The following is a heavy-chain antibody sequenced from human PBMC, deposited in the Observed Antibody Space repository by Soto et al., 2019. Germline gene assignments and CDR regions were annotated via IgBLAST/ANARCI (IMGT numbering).Heavy chain of an antibody. CDR2: INHSGST. CDR1: GGSFSNNF. CDR3: VRGPAGSGWSYDY. D-gene: IGHD6-19*01. J-gene: IGHJ4*02. Sequence: QVHLQQWGARLLKPSETLSLTCAVYGGSFSNNFWSWIRQTPGKGLEWIGEINHSGSTKYNPSLKSRVTISKGMSRNQFSLRMSSVTAADTALYYCVRGPAGSGWSYDYWGQGTLVTVSS. V-gene: IGHV4-34*01.